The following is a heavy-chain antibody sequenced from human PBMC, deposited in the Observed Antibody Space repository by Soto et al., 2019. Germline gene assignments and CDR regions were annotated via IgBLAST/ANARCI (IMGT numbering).Heavy chain of an antibody. CDR1: GGSISSGGYY. D-gene: IGHD3-10*01. Sequence: QVQLQESGPGLVKPSQTLSLTCTVSGGSISSGGYYWSWIRQHPGKGLEWIGYIYYSGSTYYNPSLKSRVTLSVDTSKNQFPLKLSSVTAADTAVYYCARVTTYWFGELSGGSYNWFDPWGQGTLVTVSS. V-gene: IGHV4-31*03. CDR3: ARVTTYWFGELSGGSYNWFDP. CDR2: IYYSGST. J-gene: IGHJ5*02.